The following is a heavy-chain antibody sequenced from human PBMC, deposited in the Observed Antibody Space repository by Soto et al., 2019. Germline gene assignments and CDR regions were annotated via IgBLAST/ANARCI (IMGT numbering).Heavy chain of an antibody. CDR1: RFTFSNYW. V-gene: IGHV3-7*01. CDR3: AREPNSIDY. J-gene: IGHJ4*02. D-gene: IGHD2-15*01. CDR2: IKKDGSEK. Sequence: EVQLVESGGGLVQPGGSLRLSCAASRFTFSNYWMSWVRQAPGTGLEWVDNIKKDGSEKYYVDSVKGRFTISRDNAKNSLYLQMNSLRAEDTAVYYCAREPNSIDYWGQGTLVTVSS.